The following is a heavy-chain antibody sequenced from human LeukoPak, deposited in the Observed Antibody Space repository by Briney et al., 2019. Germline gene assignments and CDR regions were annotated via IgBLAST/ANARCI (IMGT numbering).Heavy chain of an antibody. CDR2: IYYSGST. Sequence: PSETLSLTCTVSGGSISSYYWSWIRQPPGKGLEWIGYIYYSGSTNYNPSLKSRVTISVDTSKNQFSLKLSSVTAADTAVYSCARGGGGWSRAFDIWGQGTMVTVSS. J-gene: IGHJ3*02. CDR3: ARGGGGWSRAFDI. CDR1: GGSISSYY. V-gene: IGHV4-59*01. D-gene: IGHD2-15*01.